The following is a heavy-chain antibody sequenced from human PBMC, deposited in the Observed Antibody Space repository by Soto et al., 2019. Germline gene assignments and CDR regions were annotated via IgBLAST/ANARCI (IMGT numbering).Heavy chain of an antibody. CDR3: ARAPAYYDILGGGGGNAENYFDY. CDR1: GFTFSSYG. CDR2: IWYDGSNK. D-gene: IGHD3-9*01. V-gene: IGHV3-33*01. Sequence: QVQLVESGGGVVQPGRSLRLSCAASGFTFSSYGMHWVRQAPGKGLEWVAVIWYDGSNKYYADSVKGRFTISRDNSKNTLYLQMNGLRAEDTGVYYCARAPAYYDILGGGGGNAENYFDYWGQGTLVTVSS. J-gene: IGHJ4*02.